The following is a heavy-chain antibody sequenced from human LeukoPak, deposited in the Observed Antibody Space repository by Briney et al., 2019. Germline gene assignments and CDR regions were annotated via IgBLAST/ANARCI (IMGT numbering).Heavy chain of an antibody. CDR2: SNPTSGTT. V-gene: IGHV1-2*02. D-gene: IGHD2-15*01. J-gene: IGHJ4*02. CDR1: GYTFTGYY. CDR3: ARAEGYCSGGSCYGFDF. Sequence: ASVTVSCKASGYTFTGYYLHWVRQAPGQGLEWMGWSNPTSGTTNYAQRFQGRVTMTRDTSISTAYMELSGLRSDDTAVYYCARAEGYCSGGSCYGFDFWGQGTLVTVSS.